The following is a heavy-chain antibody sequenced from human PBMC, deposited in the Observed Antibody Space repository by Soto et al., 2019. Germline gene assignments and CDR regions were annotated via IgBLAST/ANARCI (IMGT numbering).Heavy chain of an antibody. Sequence: QVQLVESGGGVVQPGRSLRLSCAASGFTFSSYGWHWVRKAPGKGRGWGAVIWYVESINYYADSVKGRFTISRDNSKNTLYLQMNSLRAEDTAVYYCAREGGYDFWSAYDFDYWGQGTLVTVSS. CDR2: IWYVESIN. D-gene: IGHD3-3*01. CDR3: AREGGYDFWSAYDFDY. J-gene: IGHJ4*02. V-gene: IGHV3-33*01. CDR1: GFTFSSYG.